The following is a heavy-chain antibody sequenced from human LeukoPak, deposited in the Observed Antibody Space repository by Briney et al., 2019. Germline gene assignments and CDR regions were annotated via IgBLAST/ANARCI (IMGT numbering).Heavy chain of an antibody. CDR1: GFTFSSYG. CDR2: IRYDGSNK. J-gene: IGHJ4*02. D-gene: IGHD6-13*01. Sequence: GGSLRLSCAASGFTFSSYGMHWVRQAPGKGLEWVAFIRYDGSNKYYADSVKGRFTISRDNSKNTLYLQMNSLRAEDTAVYYCAKVRIAAAGTGDYIDYWGQGTLVTVSS. V-gene: IGHV3-30*02. CDR3: AKVRIAAAGTGDYIDY.